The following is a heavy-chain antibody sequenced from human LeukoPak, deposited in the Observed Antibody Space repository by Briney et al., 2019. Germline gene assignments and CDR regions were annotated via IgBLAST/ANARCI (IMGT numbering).Heavy chain of an antibody. V-gene: IGHV3-21*01. CDR1: GFTFSSYS. J-gene: IGHJ4*02. CDR3: ARDLAFSSGQDY. D-gene: IGHD6-19*01. Sequence: GGSLRLSCAASGFTFSSYSMNWVRQAPGKGLEWVSSISSSSSYIYYADSVKGRFTISRDNAKNSLYLRMNSLRAEDTAVYYCARDLAFSSGQDYWGQGTLVTVSS. CDR2: ISSSSSYI.